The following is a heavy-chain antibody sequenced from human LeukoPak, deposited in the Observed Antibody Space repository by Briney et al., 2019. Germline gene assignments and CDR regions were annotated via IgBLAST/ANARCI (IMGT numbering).Heavy chain of an antibody. CDR2: IIPIFGTA. Sequence: SVKVSCKASGGTFSSYAISWVRQAPGQGLEWMGGIIPIFGTANYAQKFQGRVTITADESTSTAYMELSSLRSEDTAVYYCARDRGRITIFGVVPNWFDPWGQGTLVTVSS. J-gene: IGHJ5*02. CDR1: GGTFSSYA. V-gene: IGHV1-69*13. CDR3: ARDRGRITIFGVVPNWFDP. D-gene: IGHD3-3*01.